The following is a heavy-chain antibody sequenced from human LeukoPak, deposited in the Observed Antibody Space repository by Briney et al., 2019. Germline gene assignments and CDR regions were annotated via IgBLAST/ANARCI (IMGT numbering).Heavy chain of an antibody. Sequence: RSSETLSLTCTVSGGSISSYYWSWIRQPPGKGLEWIGYIYYSGSTNYNPSLKSRVTISVDTSKNQFSLKLSSVAAADTAVYYCARVNSYGYGVMAFSYYYYYMDVWGKGTTVTISS. J-gene: IGHJ6*03. V-gene: IGHV4-59*01. CDR1: GGSISSYY. D-gene: IGHD5-18*01. CDR3: ARVNSYGYGVMAFSYYYYYMDV. CDR2: IYYSGST.